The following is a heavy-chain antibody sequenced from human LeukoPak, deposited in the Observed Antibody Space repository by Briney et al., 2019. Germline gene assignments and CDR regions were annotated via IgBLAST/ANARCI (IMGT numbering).Heavy chain of an antibody. CDR2: ISAYNGNT. CDR3: ARARYSGYDGDLDY. V-gene: IGHV1-18*01. D-gene: IGHD5-12*01. CDR1: GYTFTIYG. J-gene: IGHJ4*02. Sequence: ASVKVSCKASGYTFTIYGISWVRQAPGQGLEWMGWISAYNGNTNYAQKLQGRVTMTTDTSTSTAYMELRSLRSDDTAVYYCARARYSGYDGDLDYWGQGTLVTVSS.